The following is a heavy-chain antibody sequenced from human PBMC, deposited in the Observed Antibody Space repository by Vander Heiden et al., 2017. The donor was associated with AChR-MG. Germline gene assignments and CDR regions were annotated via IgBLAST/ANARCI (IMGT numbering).Heavy chain of an antibody. CDR1: GFTFSSYS. J-gene: IGHJ4*02. CDR3: ARDSTYYYGSGSYFTLDY. Sequence: EVQLVESGGGLVQPGGSLRLSCAASGFTFSSYSMNWVRQAPGKGLEWVSYISSSSSTIYYADSVKGRFTISRDNAKNSLYLQMNSLRDEDTAVYYCARDSTYYYGSGSYFTLDYWGQGTLVTVSS. V-gene: IGHV3-48*02. D-gene: IGHD3-10*01. CDR2: ISSSSSTI.